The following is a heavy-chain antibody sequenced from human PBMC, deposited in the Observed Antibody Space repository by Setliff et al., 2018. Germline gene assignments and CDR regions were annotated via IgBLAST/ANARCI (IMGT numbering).Heavy chain of an antibody. D-gene: IGHD2-15*01. J-gene: IGHJ4*02. CDR2: VYYSGTA. Sequence: PSQTLSLTCTVSDGSLSTYYWSWIRQPPGKGLEFIGYVYYSGTANYSPSLRSGLTITVDTSKNQFSLKLRSVTAAATAVYYCARGGTFRYFDVWGQGAPVTVSS. CDR1: DGSLSTYY. V-gene: IGHV4-59*01. CDR3: ARGGTFRYFDV.